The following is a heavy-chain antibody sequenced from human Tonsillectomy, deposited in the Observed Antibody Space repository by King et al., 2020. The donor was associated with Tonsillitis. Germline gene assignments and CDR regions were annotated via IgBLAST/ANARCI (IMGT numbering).Heavy chain of an antibody. CDR1: GGSISSYL. J-gene: IGHJ3*02. Sequence: QLQESGPGLVKPSETLSLTCTVSGGSISSYLWSWIRQHPGKGLEWIGYINYSGSTKYNPSLKSRVTISVDTSKNQFSLKLSSVTAADTAMYYCARLAGHEAAFDIWGQGTLVTVSS. V-gene: IGHV4-59*08. D-gene: IGHD2-15*01. CDR2: INYSGST. CDR3: ARLAGHEAAFDI.